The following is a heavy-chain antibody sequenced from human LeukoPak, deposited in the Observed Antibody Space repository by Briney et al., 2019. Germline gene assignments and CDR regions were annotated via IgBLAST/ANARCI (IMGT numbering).Heavy chain of an antibody. Sequence: GGSLRLSCAASGFTFSSYSMNWVRQAPGKGLEWVSSISSSSSYIYYADSVKGRFTISRDNAKNSLYLQMNSLRAEDTAVYYRAREGVVVVAANVFYYFDDWGQGTLVTVSS. CDR1: GFTFSSYS. CDR2: ISSSSSYI. J-gene: IGHJ4*02. D-gene: IGHD2-15*01. V-gene: IGHV3-21*01. CDR3: AREGVVVVAANVFYYFDD.